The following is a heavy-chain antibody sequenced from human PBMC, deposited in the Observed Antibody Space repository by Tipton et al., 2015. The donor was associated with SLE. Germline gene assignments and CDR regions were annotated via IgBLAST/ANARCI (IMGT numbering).Heavy chain of an antibody. D-gene: IGHD3-10*01. CDR3: ASSLSTMVQGVPYVFEYFDY. CDR1: GFRVSGYN. V-gene: IGHV3-30*03. CDR2: ISYDGSNK. Sequence: SLRLSCVASGFRVSGYNMHWVRQAPGKGLEWVAVISYDGSNKYYADSVKGRFTISRDNSKNTLYLQMNSLRAEDTAVYYCASSLSTMVQGVPYVFEYFDYWGQGTQVTVSS. J-gene: IGHJ4*02.